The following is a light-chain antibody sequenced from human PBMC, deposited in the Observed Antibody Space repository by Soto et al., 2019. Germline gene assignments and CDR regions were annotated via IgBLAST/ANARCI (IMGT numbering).Light chain of an antibody. Sequence: QSALTQPPSASGSPGQSVTISCIGTSSDVGRYNYVSWYQHHPGKAPKLIIYEVTKRPSGVPDRFSGSKPGNTASLTVSGLQADDEADYYCNSSVGSNNYVFGNGTKLTVL. CDR3: NSSVGSNNYV. CDR1: SSDVGRYNY. J-gene: IGLJ6*01. CDR2: EVT. V-gene: IGLV2-8*01.